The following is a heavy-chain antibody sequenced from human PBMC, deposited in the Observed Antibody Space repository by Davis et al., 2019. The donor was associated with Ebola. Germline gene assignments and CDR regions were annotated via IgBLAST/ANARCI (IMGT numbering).Heavy chain of an antibody. D-gene: IGHD1-1*01. CDR2: INPNSGGT. Sequence: ASVKVSCKASGYTFTGYYMHWVRQAPGQGLEWMGRINPNSGGTNYAQKFQGRVTMTRDTSISTAYLELRSLTSDDTAVYFCAREGWTTGIDFWGRGTLVIVSS. V-gene: IGHV1-2*06. CDR3: AREGWTTGIDF. J-gene: IGHJ4*02. CDR1: GYTFTGYY.